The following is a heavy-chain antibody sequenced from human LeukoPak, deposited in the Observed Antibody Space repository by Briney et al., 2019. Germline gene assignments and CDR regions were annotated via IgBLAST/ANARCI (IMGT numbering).Heavy chain of an antibody. Sequence: GTSLRLSCAASGFTFSSYGMHWVRQAPGKGLEWVAVISYDVSNEYYADSVKGQFTISRDNSKKMLFLQMDNLGPDDTAVYYCAKDHRVGDSGSYGFDYWGQGTLVTVSS. CDR3: AKDHRVGDSGSYGFDY. V-gene: IGHV3-30*18. J-gene: IGHJ4*02. CDR1: GFTFSSYG. D-gene: IGHD3-10*01. CDR2: ISYDVSNE.